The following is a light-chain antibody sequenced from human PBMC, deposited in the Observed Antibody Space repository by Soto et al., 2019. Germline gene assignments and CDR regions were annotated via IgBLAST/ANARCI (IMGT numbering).Light chain of an antibody. J-gene: IGKJ4*01. V-gene: IGKV3-20*01. CDR2: GAS. CDR1: QSVSSSY. CDR3: QQYGSSVT. Sequence: EIVLTQSPGTLSLSPGERATLSCRASQSVSSSYFAWYQQKPGQAPRLLINGASSRATGIPDRFSGGGSGTDFTLTISRLEPEDFAVYYFQQYGSSVTFGGGTKVDIK.